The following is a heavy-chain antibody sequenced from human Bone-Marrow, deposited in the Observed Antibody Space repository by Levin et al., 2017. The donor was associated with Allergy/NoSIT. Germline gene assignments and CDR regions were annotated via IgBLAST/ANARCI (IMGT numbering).Heavy chain of an antibody. D-gene: IGHD3-9*01. J-gene: IGHJ4*02. Sequence: PGGSLRLSCVVSGFTFGSFGMHWVRQAPGKGLEWVAAVSYDGSNKYYVDSLKGRFTISRDNSKNTLYLQMNSLRVEDTAVYYCAKGTTSETGYPYYFDYWGQGTLVTVSS. CDR3: AKGTTSETGYPYYFDY. CDR1: GFTFGSFG. CDR2: VSYDGSNK. V-gene: IGHV3-30*18.